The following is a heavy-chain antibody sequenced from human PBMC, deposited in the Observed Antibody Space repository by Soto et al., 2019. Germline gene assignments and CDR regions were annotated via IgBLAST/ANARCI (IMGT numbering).Heavy chain of an antibody. CDR2: ISYDGSNK. J-gene: IGHJ6*02. V-gene: IGHV3-30*18. D-gene: IGHD6-13*01. Sequence: QVQLVESGGGVVQPGRSLRLSCAASGFTFSSYGMHWVRQAPGKGLEWVAVISYDGSNKYYADSVKGRFTISRDNSKNTLYLQMNSLRAEDTAVYYCAKGMGAAARLYGMDVWGQGTTVTVSS. CDR3: AKGMGAAARLYGMDV. CDR1: GFTFSSYG.